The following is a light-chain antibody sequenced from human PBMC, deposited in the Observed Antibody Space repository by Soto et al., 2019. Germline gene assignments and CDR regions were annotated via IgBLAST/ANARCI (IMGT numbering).Light chain of an antibody. CDR3: QLYGGSPKT. V-gene: IGKV3-20*01. CDR1: QTVSANY. J-gene: IGKJ1*01. CDR2: DSY. Sequence: EIVLTQSPGTLSLSPGERATLSCRASQTVSANYLACYQQKPRQAPRLLLFDSYTRATGIPDRFTGSGAGTDITLNISRQGHEYLALYYWQLYGGSPKTFGRGTKVEIK.